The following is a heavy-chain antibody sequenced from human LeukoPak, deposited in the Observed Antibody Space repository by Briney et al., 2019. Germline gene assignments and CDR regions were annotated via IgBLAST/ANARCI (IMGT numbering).Heavy chain of an antibody. D-gene: IGHD3-10*01. CDR2: IIPIFGTA. CDR3: ARSSITMVRGVIHPKYNWFDP. CDR1: GGTFSSYA. V-gene: IGHV1-69*13. J-gene: IGHJ5*02. Sequence: GASVKVSCKASGGTFSSYAISWVRQAPGQGLEWMGGIIPIFGTANYAQKFQGRVTITADESTSTAYMELSSLRSEDTAVYYCARSSITMVRGVIHPKYNWFDPWGQGTLVTVSS.